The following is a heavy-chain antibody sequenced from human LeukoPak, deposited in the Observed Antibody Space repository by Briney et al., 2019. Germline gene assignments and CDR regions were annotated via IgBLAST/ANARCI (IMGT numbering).Heavy chain of an antibody. D-gene: IGHD4-17*01. V-gene: IGHV3-21*01. J-gene: IGHJ4*02. CDR3: ARDSTVTAFDY. CDR2: ISSSSSYI. CDR1: GFTFSSYS. Sequence: GGSLRLSCAASGFTFSSYSMNWVRQAPGKGLEWVSSISSSSSYIYCADSVKGRFTISRDNAKNSLYLQMNSLRAEDTAVYYCARDSTVTAFDYWGQGTLVTVSS.